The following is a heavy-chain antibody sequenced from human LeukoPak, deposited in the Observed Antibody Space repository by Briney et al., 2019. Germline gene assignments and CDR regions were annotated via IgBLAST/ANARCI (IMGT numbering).Heavy chain of an antibody. CDR3: ARDYGGSYYSKRGELDY. J-gene: IGHJ4*02. CDR1: GFTFTNYW. V-gene: IGHV3-7*01. CDR2: IKQDRSEK. Sequence: PGGSLRLSCAASGFTFTNYWMSWVRQAPGKGLELVANIKQDRSEKYYVDSVKGRFTISRDNAKNSLYLQMNSLRAEDTAVYYCARDYGGSYYSKRGELDYWGQGTPVTVSS. D-gene: IGHD1-26*01.